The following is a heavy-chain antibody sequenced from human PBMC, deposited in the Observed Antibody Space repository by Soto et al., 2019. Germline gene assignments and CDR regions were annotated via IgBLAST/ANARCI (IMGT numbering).Heavy chain of an antibody. CDR2: ISYDGNNK. CDR1: GFTFSSYV. V-gene: IGHV3-30-3*01. CDR3: ARAGCDGGTCYTLVGLRYGMDV. J-gene: IGHJ6*02. Sequence: QVQLVESGGGVVQPGRSLRLSCAVSGFTFSSYVMYWVRQAPGRGLEWVAVISYDGNNKYYADSVKGRFTISRDNSMNTLYLQMNSLRADDTAVYYCARAGCDGGTCYTLVGLRYGMDVWGQGTTVTVSS. D-gene: IGHD2-15*01.